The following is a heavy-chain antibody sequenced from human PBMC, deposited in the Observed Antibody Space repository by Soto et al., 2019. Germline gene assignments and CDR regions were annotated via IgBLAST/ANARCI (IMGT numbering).Heavy chain of an antibody. J-gene: IGHJ5*02. CDR1: GYTFTSYG. CDR3: ARDEAYTWNDGGWFDP. Sequence: QVQLVQSGAEVKKPGASVKVSCKASGYTFTSYGISWVRQASGQGLEWMGWISAYNGNTKYAQKLQGRVTMTTDTSTSTAYMELRSLRSDDTAVYYCARDEAYTWNDGGWFDPWGPGTLVTVSS. D-gene: IGHD1-1*01. V-gene: IGHV1-18*01. CDR2: ISAYNGNT.